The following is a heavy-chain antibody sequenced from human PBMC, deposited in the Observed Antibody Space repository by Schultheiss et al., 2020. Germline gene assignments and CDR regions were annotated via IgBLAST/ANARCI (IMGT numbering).Heavy chain of an antibody. CDR1: GGSFSGYY. J-gene: IGHJ4*02. CDR3: ANYCSGGSCSH. D-gene: IGHD2-15*01. Sequence: SETLSLTCAVYGGSFSGYYWSWIRQPPGKGLEWIGEINHSGSTNYNPSLNSRVTISVDTSKNQISLKLTSVTAADTAIYYCANYCSGGSCSHWGQGTLVTVSS. V-gene: IGHV4-34*01. CDR2: INHSGST.